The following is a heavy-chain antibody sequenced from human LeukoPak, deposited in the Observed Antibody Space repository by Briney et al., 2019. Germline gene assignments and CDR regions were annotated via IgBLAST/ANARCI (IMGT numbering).Heavy chain of an antibody. CDR3: ARVATPYGSGWLSID. J-gene: IGHJ4*02. V-gene: IGHV4-34*01. CDR2: IHHNGGT. Sequence: PSETLSLTCAAYGGSFSGDYWSWIRQPPGKGLEWIGEIHHNGGTNFSPSLKSRVAMSLDTSKNQVSLNLNSVTAADTAVYYCARVATPYGSGWLSIDWGQGTLVTVSS. D-gene: IGHD6-19*01. CDR1: GGSFSGDY.